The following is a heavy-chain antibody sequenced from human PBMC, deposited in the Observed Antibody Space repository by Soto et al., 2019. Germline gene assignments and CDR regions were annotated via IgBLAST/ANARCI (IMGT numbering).Heavy chain of an antibody. CDR3: ASFDGSGYYVRWDY. J-gene: IGHJ4*02. Sequence: QLQLQESGPGLVKPSETLSLTCTVSGGSISSTSNYWGWIRQPPGKGLEWIGIIDYSGSTDHNTSLKSRVTIAVDTSKTQFSLRLTSVAAADTAIYYCASFDGSGYYVRWDYWGQGTLVTVSS. D-gene: IGHD3-22*01. CDR2: IDYSGST. CDR1: GGSISSTSNY. V-gene: IGHV4-39*01.